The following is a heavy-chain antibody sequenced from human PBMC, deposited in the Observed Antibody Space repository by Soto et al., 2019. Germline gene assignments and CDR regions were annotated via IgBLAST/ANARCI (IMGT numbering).Heavy chain of an antibody. CDR1: GGSISSGDYY. Sequence: SETLSLTXTVSGGSISSGDYYWSWIRQPPGKGLEWIGYIYYSGSTYYNPSLKSRVTISVDTSKNQFSLKLSSVTAADTAVYYCARARGLHCSGGSCYLSWFDPWGQGTLVTVSS. CDR3: ARARGLHCSGGSCYLSWFDP. CDR2: IYYSGST. V-gene: IGHV4-30-4*01. D-gene: IGHD2-15*01. J-gene: IGHJ5*02.